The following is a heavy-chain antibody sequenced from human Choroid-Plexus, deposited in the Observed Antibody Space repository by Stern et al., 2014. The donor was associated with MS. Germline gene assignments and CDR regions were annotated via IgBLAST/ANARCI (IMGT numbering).Heavy chain of an antibody. CDR3: AKDRQYLTYFFDH. J-gene: IGHJ5*02. CDR2: VSYDGSNK. Sequence: VQLVQPGGGVVQPGRPLRLSCVASGFTFGSCAMHWVRQAPGKGLEWVAGVSYDGSNKYYGDSVKGRFTISRDNSQNTLYMQMSSLRPEDTAVYYCAKDRQYLTYFFDHWGQGSLVTVSS. CDR1: GFTFGSCA. D-gene: IGHD2/OR15-2a*01. V-gene: IGHV3-30*18.